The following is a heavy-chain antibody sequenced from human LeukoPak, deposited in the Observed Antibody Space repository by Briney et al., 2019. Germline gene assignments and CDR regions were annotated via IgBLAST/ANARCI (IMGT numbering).Heavy chain of an antibody. CDR2: IWYDGSNI. V-gene: IGHV3-33*01. CDR1: GISFSSHG. CDR3: ARARNDYDSNGFSLLEY. J-gene: IGHJ4*02. Sequence: PGTSLRLSCVVSGISFSSHGMHWVRQAPGKGLEWVAVIWYDGSNIWYADSVKGRFTISRDNSKNTLYLQMNSLRAEDTALYYCARARNDYDSNGFSLLEYWGQGTLVTVPS. D-gene: IGHD3-22*01.